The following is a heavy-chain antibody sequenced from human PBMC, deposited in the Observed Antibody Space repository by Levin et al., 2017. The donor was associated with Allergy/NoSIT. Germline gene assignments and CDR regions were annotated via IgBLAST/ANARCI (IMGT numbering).Heavy chain of an antibody. CDR2: IRSEANGGST. Sequence: GSLRLSCTTSGFTFGDYGLSWVRQAPGKGLEWVAFIRSEANGGSTEYAASVKGRFTISRDDSKSIAYLQMNSLETEDTAVYYCTRDKRSGWYIFYYWGQGTLVTVSS. D-gene: IGHD6-19*01. CDR1: GFTFGDYG. CDR3: TRDKRSGWYIFYY. V-gene: IGHV3-49*04. J-gene: IGHJ4*02.